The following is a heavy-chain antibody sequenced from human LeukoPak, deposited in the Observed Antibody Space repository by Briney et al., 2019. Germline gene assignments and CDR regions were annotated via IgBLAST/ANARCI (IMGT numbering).Heavy chain of an antibody. Sequence: PSETLSLTCAVYGGSFSGYYWSWIRQPPGKGLEWIGEINHSGSTNYNPSLKSRVTISVDTSKNQFSLKLSSVTAADTAVYYCARELDSGSWSGGRVWFDPWGQGTLVTVSS. V-gene: IGHV4-34*01. J-gene: IGHJ5*02. CDR2: INHSGST. D-gene: IGHD6-13*01. CDR3: ARELDSGSWSGGRVWFDP. CDR1: GGSFSGYY.